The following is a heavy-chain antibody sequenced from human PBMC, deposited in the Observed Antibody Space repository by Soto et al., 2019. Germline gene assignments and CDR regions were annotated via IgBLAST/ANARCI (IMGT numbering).Heavy chain of an antibody. CDR3: AKGSTAMTYFDY. J-gene: IGHJ4*02. CDR1: GFTFSSYG. Sequence: QVQLVESGGGVVQPGRSLRLSCAASGFTFSSYGMHWVRQAPGKGLEWVAVISYDGSNKYYADSVKGRFTISRDNSKNTLSLQMTSLSPEDTAGYYCAKGSTAMTYFDYWGQGTLVTVSS. V-gene: IGHV3-30*18. D-gene: IGHD5-18*01. CDR2: ISYDGSNK.